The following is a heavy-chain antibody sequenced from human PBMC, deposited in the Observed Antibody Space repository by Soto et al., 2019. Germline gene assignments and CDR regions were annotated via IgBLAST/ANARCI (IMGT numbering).Heavy chain of an antibody. CDR3: ARRKERSGPHYFDY. J-gene: IGHJ4*02. D-gene: IGHD6-25*01. CDR2: MNPYSGNT. V-gene: IGHV1-8*01. CDR1: GYTFTTYD. Sequence: ASVKVSCKVSGYTFTTYDISWVRQATGQGLEWMGWMNPYSGNTGYARKFQGRVTVTRNTSISTVCMELSGLRPDDTAVYYCARRKERSGPHYFDYWGQGSQVTVSS.